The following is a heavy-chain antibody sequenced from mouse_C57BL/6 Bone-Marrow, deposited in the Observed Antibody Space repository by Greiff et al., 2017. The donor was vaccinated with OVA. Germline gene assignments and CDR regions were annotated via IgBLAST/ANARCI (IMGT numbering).Heavy chain of an antibody. V-gene: IGHV1-69*01. CDR2: IDPSDSYT. Sequence: QVQLQQPGAELVMPGASVKLSCKASGYTFTSYWMHWVKQRPGQGLEWIGEIDPSDSYTNYNQKFKGKSTLTVDKSSSTAYMQLSSLTSEDSAVYYCARWGLLPPYAMDYWGQGTSVTVSS. CDR3: ARWGLLPPYAMDY. J-gene: IGHJ4*01. CDR1: GYTFTSYW. D-gene: IGHD2-3*01.